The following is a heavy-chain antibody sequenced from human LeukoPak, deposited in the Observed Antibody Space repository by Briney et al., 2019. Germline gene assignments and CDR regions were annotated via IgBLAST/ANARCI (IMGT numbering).Heavy chain of an antibody. CDR1: GGSISSCY. CDR3: ARAYSSSWYGFDY. V-gene: IGHV4-59*01. D-gene: IGHD6-13*01. J-gene: IGHJ4*02. Sequence: SEALSLTCTVSGGSISSCYWSWIRHPPGKGLEWIGYIYYSGSTNYNPSLKSRVTISVDTSKNQFSLKLSSVTAADTAVYYCARAYSSSWYGFDYWGQGTLVTVSS. CDR2: IYYSGST.